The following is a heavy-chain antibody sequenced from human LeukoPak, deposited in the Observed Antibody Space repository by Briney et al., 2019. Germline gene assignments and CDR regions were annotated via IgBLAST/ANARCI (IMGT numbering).Heavy chain of an antibody. D-gene: IGHD3-3*01. CDR1: GSIFSNYW. CDR2: IKQDGSEK. V-gene: IGHV3-7*03. Sequence: GGSLRLSCAGSGSIFSNYWMSWVRQAPGKGLEWVANIKQDGSEKYYVDSVKGRFTISRDNAKNSLYLQMNSLRAEDTAVYYCARARYYDFWSGYFDYWGQGTLVTVSS. CDR3: ARARYYDFWSGYFDY. J-gene: IGHJ4*02.